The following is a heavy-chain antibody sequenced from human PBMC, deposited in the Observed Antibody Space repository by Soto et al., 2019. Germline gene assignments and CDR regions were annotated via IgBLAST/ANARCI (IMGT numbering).Heavy chain of an antibody. CDR3: ARHLSKNDYGDYVFDS. J-gene: IGHJ4*02. V-gene: IGHV4-59*08. CDR1: GGSISSYY. D-gene: IGHD4-17*01. Sequence: SETLSLTCTVSGGSISSYYWSWIRQPPGKGLEWIGYIYYSGSTNYNPSLKSRVTISVDTSKNQFSLKVRSVTAADTAVYYCARHLSKNDYGDYVFDSWGQGTLVTVSS. CDR2: IYYSGST.